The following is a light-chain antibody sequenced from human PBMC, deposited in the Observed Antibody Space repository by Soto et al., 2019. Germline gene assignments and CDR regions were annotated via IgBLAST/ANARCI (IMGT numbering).Light chain of an antibody. CDR2: GAS. CDR3: QQYNNWPLT. CDR1: ESVSSI. V-gene: IGKV3D-15*01. Sequence: PQSPYTLSLSPGVSAPLSCTASESVSSIYVAWYQQKPGQAPTLLIYGASTRATGIPDRFSGSGSGTEFTLTISSLQSEDFAVYYCQQYNNWPLTFGQGSRLEIK. J-gene: IGKJ5*01.